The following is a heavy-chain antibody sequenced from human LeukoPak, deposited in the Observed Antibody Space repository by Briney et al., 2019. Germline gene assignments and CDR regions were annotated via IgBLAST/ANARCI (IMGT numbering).Heavy chain of an antibody. V-gene: IGHV3-23*01. Sequence: PGGSLRLSCAASGFTFSNYAMTWVRQAPGKGLEWVSLISGSGAATYYPDSLKGRFTISRDNSKNTLSLHMNSLRAEDTAIYYCAPDLRGSAWSLDDWGQGTLVTVSS. CDR2: ISGSGAAT. D-gene: IGHD6-13*01. J-gene: IGHJ4*02. CDR3: APDLRGSAWSLDD. CDR1: GFTFSNYA.